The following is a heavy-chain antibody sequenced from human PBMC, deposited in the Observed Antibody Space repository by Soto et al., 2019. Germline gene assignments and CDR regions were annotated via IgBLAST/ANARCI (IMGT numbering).Heavy chain of an antibody. D-gene: IGHD4-17*01. CDR3: ARHRTTLSTYDY. CDR2: IYYSGST. V-gene: IGHV4-59*08. J-gene: IGHJ4*02. CDR1: GGSSSSYY. Sequence: ETLALTCTVSGGSSSSYYCSWIRQPPGKGLEWIGYIYYSGSTNYNPSLKSRVTISVDTSKNQFSLKLRSVTAAETAVYYCARHRTTLSTYDYWGQGTLVTVFS.